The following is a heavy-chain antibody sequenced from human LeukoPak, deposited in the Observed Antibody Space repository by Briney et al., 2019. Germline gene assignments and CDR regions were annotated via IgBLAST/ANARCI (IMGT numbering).Heavy chain of an antibody. CDR3: ARDREILWFGESYYYYYMDV. J-gene: IGHJ6*03. D-gene: IGHD3-10*01. CDR2: INPNSGGT. Sequence: ASVKVSCKASGYTFTGYYMHWVRQAPGQGLEWMGWINPNSGGTNYAQKFQGRVTMTRDTSISTAYMELSRLRSDDTAVYYCARDREILWFGESYYYYYMDVWGKGTTVTISS. V-gene: IGHV1-2*02. CDR1: GYTFTGYY.